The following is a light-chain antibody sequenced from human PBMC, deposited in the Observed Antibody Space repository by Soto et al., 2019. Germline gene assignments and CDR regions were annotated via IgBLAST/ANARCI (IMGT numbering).Light chain of an antibody. CDR1: SSDVGGYNY. Sequence: QSALTQPASVSGSPGQSITISCTGTSSDVGGYNYVSWYQQHPGKAPKLMIYEVSNRPSGVSNRFSGSMSGNTASLTISGLQAEDEADYYCSSYTSSSTYVFGTGTKLTVL. CDR3: SSYTSSSTYV. CDR2: EVS. J-gene: IGLJ1*01. V-gene: IGLV2-14*01.